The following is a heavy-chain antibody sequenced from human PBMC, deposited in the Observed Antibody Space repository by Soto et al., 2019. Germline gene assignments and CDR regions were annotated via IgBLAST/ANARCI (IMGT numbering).Heavy chain of an antibody. Sequence: SESPSLTSTVSSGSINSGGYDGTLIRQHPGKGLEWIGYIYYSGSTYYNPSLKSRVIISVDTSKNQFSLKLSSVTAADTAVYYCARDRGSYGSGSSYTWFDLWGQGTLVTVSS. CDR1: SGSINSGGYD. J-gene: IGHJ5*02. CDR3: ARDRGSYGSGSSYTWFDL. D-gene: IGHD3-10*01. CDR2: IYYSGST. V-gene: IGHV4-31*03.